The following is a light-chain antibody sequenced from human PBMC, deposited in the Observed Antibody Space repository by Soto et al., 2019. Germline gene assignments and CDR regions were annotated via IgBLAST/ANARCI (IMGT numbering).Light chain of an antibody. CDR2: DAS. Sequence: DIHMSQSPFTLSSSVGDRVTITFLAIQSIIPWLACYQQKPGKAPNLLIFDASNLESGVPSRFSGSGSGTEFTLTISSLQPDDFATYYCLQYHTYRTFGQGTKVDI. J-gene: IGKJ1*01. V-gene: IGKV1-5*01. CDR1: QSIIPW. CDR3: LQYHTYRT.